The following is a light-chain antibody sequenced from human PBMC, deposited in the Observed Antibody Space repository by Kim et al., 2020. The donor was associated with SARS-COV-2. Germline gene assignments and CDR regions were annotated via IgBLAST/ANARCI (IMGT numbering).Light chain of an antibody. J-gene: IGLJ2*01. CDR2: DTT. CDR3: LISYSTTLV. V-gene: IGLV7-46*01. CDR1: TGAVTSGHY. Sequence: QAVVTQEPSLTVSPGGTVTLTCDSSTGAVTSGHYPYWFQQKPGQAPRTLIYDTTTKHSWTPARFSGSLLGGKAALTLSGAQPEDEAEYYCLISYSTTLVFGGGTQLTFL.